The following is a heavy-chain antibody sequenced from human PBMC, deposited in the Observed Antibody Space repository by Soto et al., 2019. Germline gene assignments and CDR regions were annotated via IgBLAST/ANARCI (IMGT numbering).Heavy chain of an antibody. V-gene: IGHV1-18*01. CDR2: ISAYNGNT. CDR3: ARDRGYLSWSCFDY. D-gene: IGHD3-16*02. Sequence: QVQLVQSGAEVKKPGASVKVSCKASGYTFTSYGISWVRQAPGQGLEWMGWISAYNGNTNYAQKLQDRVTMTTDTSTGTAYMELRSLRSDDKAVYYCARDRGYLSWSCFDYWGQGTLVTVSS. J-gene: IGHJ4*02. CDR1: GYTFTSYG.